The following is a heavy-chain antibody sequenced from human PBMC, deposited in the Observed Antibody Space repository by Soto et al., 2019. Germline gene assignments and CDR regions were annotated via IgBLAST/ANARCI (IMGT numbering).Heavy chain of an antibody. J-gene: IGHJ4*02. CDR1: GFTFSSYA. CDR3: ARESDIVATNPTFDY. Sequence: QVQLVESGGGVVQPGRSLRLSCAASGFTFSSYAMNWVRQAPGKGLEWVAVISYDGSNKYYADSVKGRFTISRDNSKNTLYLQMNSLRAEDTAVYYCARESDIVATNPTFDYWGQGTLVTVSS. CDR2: ISYDGSNK. D-gene: IGHD5-12*01. V-gene: IGHV3-30-3*01.